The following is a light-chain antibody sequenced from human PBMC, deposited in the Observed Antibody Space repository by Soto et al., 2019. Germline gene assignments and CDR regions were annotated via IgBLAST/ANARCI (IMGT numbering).Light chain of an antibody. CDR2: DTS. CDR1: QSVSIK. J-gene: IGKJ5*01. V-gene: IGKV3-15*01. Sequence: EIVMAQSPATLSLSPWERATLSLITSQSVSIKLAWYQQKPGQAPRLLIYDTSTRATGIPARFSGSGSGTEFTLTISSLQSEDFAVYYCQQYNNWPPITFGQGTRLEIK. CDR3: QQYNNWPPIT.